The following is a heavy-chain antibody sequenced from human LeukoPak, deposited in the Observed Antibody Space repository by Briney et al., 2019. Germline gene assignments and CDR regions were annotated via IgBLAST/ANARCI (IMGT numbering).Heavy chain of an antibody. Sequence: GGSLRLSCAASGFNFHDYGMSWVRHAPGKGLEWVSSINWNGGGTGYADSVKGRFTISRDNAKDSLYLQMNSLRAEDTALYYCARDRFLRRPEPAEYWGQRTLVTVSS. J-gene: IGHJ4*02. V-gene: IGHV3-20*04. CDR1: GFNFHDYG. CDR2: INWNGGGT. CDR3: ARDRFLRRPEPAEY. D-gene: IGHD2/OR15-2a*01.